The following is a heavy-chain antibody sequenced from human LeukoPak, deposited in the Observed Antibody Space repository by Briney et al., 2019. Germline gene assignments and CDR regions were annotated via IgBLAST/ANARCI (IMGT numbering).Heavy chain of an antibody. D-gene: IGHD1-26*01. CDR1: GYSISSGYY. CDR2: IYHSGST. J-gene: IGHJ4*02. CDR3: ASWYSGSSGFDY. Sequence: KPSETLSLTCAVSGYSISSGYYWGWIRQPPGKGLEWIGRIYHSGSTYYNPSLKSRVTISVDTSKTQFSLKLSSVTAADTAVYYCASWYSGSSGFDYWGQGTLVTVSS. V-gene: IGHV4-38-2*01.